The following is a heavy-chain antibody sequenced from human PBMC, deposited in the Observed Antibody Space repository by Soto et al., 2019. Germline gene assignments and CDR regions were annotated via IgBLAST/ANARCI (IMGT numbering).Heavy chain of an antibody. J-gene: IGHJ4*02. V-gene: IGHV4-59*01. CDR3: ARVSGDSSDFDY. CDR2: IYYSGST. CDR1: GGSISSYY. Sequence: PSETLSLTCTVSGGSISSYYWSWIRQPPGKGLEWIGYIYYSGSTNYNPSLKSRVTISVDTSKNQFSLKLSSVTAADTAVYYCARVSGDSSDFDYWGQGTLVTVSS. D-gene: IGHD3-22*01.